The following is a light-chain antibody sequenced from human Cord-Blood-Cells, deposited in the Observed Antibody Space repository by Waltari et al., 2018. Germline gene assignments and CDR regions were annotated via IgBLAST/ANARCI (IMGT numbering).Light chain of an antibody. Sequence: DIQMTQSTSSLSASVGDRVTITCRASQSISSDLNWYQQKPGKAPKLLIYAASSLQSGVPSRFSGSGSGTYFTLTISSRQPEDFATDYCQQSYSTPYSFGQGTKLEIK. CDR2: AAS. CDR3: QQSYSTPYS. CDR1: QSISSD. V-gene: IGKV1-39*01. J-gene: IGKJ2*03.